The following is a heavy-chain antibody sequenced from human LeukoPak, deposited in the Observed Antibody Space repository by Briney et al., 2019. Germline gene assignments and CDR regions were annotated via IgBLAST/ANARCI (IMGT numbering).Heavy chain of an antibody. V-gene: IGHV4-4*09. Sequence: PSETLSLTCTVSGGSISSYYRSWIRQPPGKGLEWIGYIYTSGSTNYNPSLKSRVTISVDTSKNQFSLKLSSVTAADTAVYYCAVTIFGVSYNWFDPWGQGTLVTVSS. J-gene: IGHJ5*02. CDR2: IYTSGST. CDR1: GGSISSYY. CDR3: AVTIFGVSYNWFDP. D-gene: IGHD3-3*01.